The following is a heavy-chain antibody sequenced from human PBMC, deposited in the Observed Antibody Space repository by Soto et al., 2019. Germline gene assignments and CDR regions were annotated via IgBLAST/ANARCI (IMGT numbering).Heavy chain of an antibody. Sequence: QLQLQESGPGLVKPSETLSLTCTVSGDSISSSIYYWGWIRQPPGKGLEWIGTIYYSGSTFYNPSLKSRVTISVDTSKNPSSLRLSSVTAADTAVYYCASQAAVGTRRGACYFDYWGQGTLVTVSS. J-gene: IGHJ4*02. CDR3: ASQAAVGTRRGACYFDY. CDR1: GDSISSSIYY. CDR2: IYYSGST. V-gene: IGHV4-39*01. D-gene: IGHD6-13*01.